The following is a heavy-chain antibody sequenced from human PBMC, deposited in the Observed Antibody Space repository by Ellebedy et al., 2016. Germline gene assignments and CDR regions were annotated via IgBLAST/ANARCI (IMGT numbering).Heavy chain of an antibody. CDR2: IKQDGSEK. V-gene: IGHV3-7*01. CDR1: GFTFSSYW. D-gene: IGHD6-19*01. CDR3: AGNGQWLPLDY. J-gene: IGHJ4*02. Sequence: GESLKISCAASGFTFSSYWMSWVRQAPGKGLEWVANIKQDGSEKYYVDSVKGRFTISRDNAKNSLYLQMNSLRAEDTAVYYCAGNGQWLPLDYWGQGTLVTVSS.